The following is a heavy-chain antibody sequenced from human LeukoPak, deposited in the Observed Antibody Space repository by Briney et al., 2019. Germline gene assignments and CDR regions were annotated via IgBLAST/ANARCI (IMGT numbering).Heavy chain of an antibody. J-gene: IGHJ4*02. D-gene: IGHD4-17*01. CDR1: GYTFSGYY. Sequence: GASVKVSCKASGYTFSGYYMHWVRQAPGQGLEWMGWVNPDSGDTNYAQKFQGRVTMTRDTSISTGYMELSRLRSDDTAVYYCARGRVSLYDYGDYGIAFWGQGTLVTVPS. CDR3: ARGRVSLYDYGDYGIAF. V-gene: IGHV1-2*02. CDR2: VNPDSGDT.